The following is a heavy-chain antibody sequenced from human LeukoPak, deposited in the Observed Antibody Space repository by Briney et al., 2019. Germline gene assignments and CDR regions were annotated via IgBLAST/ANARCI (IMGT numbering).Heavy chain of an antibody. V-gene: IGHV2-70*11. CDR2: IDWDDDK. CDR1: GFSLGTSGMC. Sequence: SGPALVKPTQTLTLTCTFSGFSLGTSGMCVSWIRQPQGTALEWLARIDWDDDKYYSTSLQTRLTISKDTSKNQVVLTMTNMDPVDTATYYCARAFPTVTTFDYWGQGTLVTVSS. J-gene: IGHJ4*02. CDR3: ARAFPTVTTFDY. D-gene: IGHD4-17*01.